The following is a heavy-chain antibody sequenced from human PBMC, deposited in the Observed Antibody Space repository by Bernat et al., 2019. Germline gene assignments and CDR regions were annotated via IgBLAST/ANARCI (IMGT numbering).Heavy chain of an antibody. CDR2: IYHSGST. CDR1: GYSISSGYY. D-gene: IGHD1-20*01. Sequence: QVQLQESGPGLVKPSETLSLTCAVSGYSISSGYYWGWIRQPPGKGLEWIGSIYHSGSTYYNPSLKSRVTISVDTYKNQFSLKLSSVTAADTAVYYCARSPGRITGINWFDPWGQGTLVTVSS. J-gene: IGHJ5*02. CDR3: ARSPGRITGINWFDP. V-gene: IGHV4-38-2*01.